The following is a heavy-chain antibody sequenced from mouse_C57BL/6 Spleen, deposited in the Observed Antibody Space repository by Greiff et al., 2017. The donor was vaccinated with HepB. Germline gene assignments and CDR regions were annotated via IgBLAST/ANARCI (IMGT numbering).Heavy chain of an antibody. V-gene: IGHV1-50*01. CDR3: ARSDYGSSYVGYFDV. Sequence: VQLRQPGAELVKPGASVKLSCKASGYTFTSYWMQWVKQRPGQGLEWIGEIDPSDSYTNYNQKFKGKATLTVDTSSSTAYMQLSSLTSEDSAVYYCARSDYGSSYVGYFDVWGTGTTVTVSS. J-gene: IGHJ1*03. CDR2: IDPSDSYT. D-gene: IGHD1-1*01. CDR1: GYTFTSYW.